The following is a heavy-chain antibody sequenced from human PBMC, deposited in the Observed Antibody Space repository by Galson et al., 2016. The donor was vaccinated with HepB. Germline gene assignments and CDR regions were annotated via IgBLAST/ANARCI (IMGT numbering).Heavy chain of an antibody. D-gene: IGHD2-8*01. CDR2: IIPIFRTT. Sequence: SCKASGGTFSSYAISWVRQAPGQGLEWMGGIIPIFRTTDYAQTFQDRVTITADESTSTAYLELISLISADTAVYYCAIMDAPLLEGGAWFDPWGQGTLVTVSS. CDR1: GGTFSSYA. CDR3: AIMDAPLLEGGAWFDP. J-gene: IGHJ5*02. V-gene: IGHV1-69*01.